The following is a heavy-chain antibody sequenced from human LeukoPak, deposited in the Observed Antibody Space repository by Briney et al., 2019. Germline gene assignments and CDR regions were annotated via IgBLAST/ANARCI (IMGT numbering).Heavy chain of an antibody. CDR3: TSRNGSGDY. V-gene: IGHV3-74*01. D-gene: IGHD3-10*01. CDR1: GFTFSTYW. J-gene: IGHJ4*02. CDR2: INSDGSSA. Sequence: PGGSLRLSCAASGFTFSTYWVYWVRQAPGKGLVWVSRINSDGSSATYADSVKGRFTISRDNAKNTVYLQMNSLRVEDTAVYFCTSRNGSGDYWGQGTPVTVSS.